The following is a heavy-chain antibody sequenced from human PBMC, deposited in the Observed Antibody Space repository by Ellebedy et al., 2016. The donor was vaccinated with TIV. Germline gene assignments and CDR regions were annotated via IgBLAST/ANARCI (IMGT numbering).Heavy chain of an antibody. CDR3: ARQKSGYDPFDY. Sequence: MPSETLSLTCSVSAGSISGNSWSWIRQPPGQGLEWVGHVYNSGRANYSPSLKSRATISVDTSKNQVSLKVRFVTAADTAVYYCARQKSGYDPFDYWGQGTLVTVSS. V-gene: IGHV4-59*08. D-gene: IGHD5-12*01. CDR1: AGSISGNS. J-gene: IGHJ4*02. CDR2: VYNSGRA.